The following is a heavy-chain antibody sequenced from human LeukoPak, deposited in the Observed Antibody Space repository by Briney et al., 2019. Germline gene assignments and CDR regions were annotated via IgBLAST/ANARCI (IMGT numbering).Heavy chain of an antibody. CDR3: ARDHGMDV. CDR1: GFTFSSYW. J-gene: IGHJ6*02. V-gene: IGHV3-74*01. Sequence: GGSLRLSCAASGFTFSSYWIHWVRQAPGKGLVCVSRINTDGSVTSYADSVKGRFTISRDNAKNTLFLQMSSLRAEDTAVYYCARDHGMDVWGQGTTVTVSS. CDR2: INTDGSVT.